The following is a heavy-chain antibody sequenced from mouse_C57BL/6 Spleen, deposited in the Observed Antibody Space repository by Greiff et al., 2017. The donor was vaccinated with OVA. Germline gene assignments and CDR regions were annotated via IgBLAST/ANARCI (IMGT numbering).Heavy chain of an antibody. V-gene: IGHV1-26*01. J-gene: IGHJ2*01. CDR1: GYTFTDYY. Sequence: EVKLQQSGPELVKPGASVKISCKASGYTFTDYYMNWVKQSHGKSLEWIGDINPNNGGTSYNQKFKGKATLTVDKSSSTAYMELRSLTSEDSAVYYCAREVITTVVATDYWGQGTTLTVSS. D-gene: IGHD1-1*01. CDR2: INPNNGGT. CDR3: AREVITTVVATDY.